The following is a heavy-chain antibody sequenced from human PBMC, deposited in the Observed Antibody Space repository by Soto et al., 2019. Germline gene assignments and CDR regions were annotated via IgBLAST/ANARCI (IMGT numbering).Heavy chain of an antibody. CDR2: INPSGTT. V-gene: IGHV4-34*01. D-gene: IGHD2-2*01. CDR1: GGSLSAYY. CDR3: ALAPAEHILQ. Sequence: QVQLQQWGAGLLKPSETLSLTCAVYGGSLSAYYWSWIRQPPGKGLEWIGEINPSGTTNSNPSLKRLVTISVDTSKNQFSLKLSSVTAAATAVYHGALAPAEHILQWGQGTLVTVYS. J-gene: IGHJ1*01.